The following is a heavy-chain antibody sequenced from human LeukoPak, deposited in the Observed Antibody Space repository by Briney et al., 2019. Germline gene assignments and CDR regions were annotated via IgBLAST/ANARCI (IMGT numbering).Heavy chain of an antibody. J-gene: IGHJ4*02. V-gene: IGHV3-53*01. Sequence: QSGGSLRLSCAASGFTVSSIYMSWVRQAPGKGLEWVSIIYRGGSTYYADSVKGRFAVSRDNSKNTLYLQMNSLRAEDTAVYYCAKDPSRHYYDSSGYYYPRGGYWGQGTLVTVSS. D-gene: IGHD3-22*01. CDR1: GFTVSSIY. CDR3: AKDPSRHYYDSSGYYYPRGGY. CDR2: IYRGGST.